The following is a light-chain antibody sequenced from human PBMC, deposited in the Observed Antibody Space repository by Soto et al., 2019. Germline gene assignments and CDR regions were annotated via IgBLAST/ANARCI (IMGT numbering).Light chain of an antibody. J-gene: IGLJ1*01. CDR2: DVT. CDR1: SSDVGFYNH. Sequence: QSVLTQPASVSGSPGQSITISCTGTSSDVGFYNHVSWYQQHPGKAPKLMISDVTNRPSGVSDRFSGSKSGNTASLTISGLQTEDEADYYCMSYTTSSIYVFGSGTKLTVL. V-gene: IGLV2-14*01. CDR3: MSYTTSSIYV.